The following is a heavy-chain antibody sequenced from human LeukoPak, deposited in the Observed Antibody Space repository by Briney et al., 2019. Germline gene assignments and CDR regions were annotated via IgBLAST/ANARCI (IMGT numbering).Heavy chain of an antibody. CDR3: AKAESVGLELAY. V-gene: IGHV3-23*01. D-gene: IGHD1-1*01. Sequence: GGSLRLSCAASGFTFRSYGMSWVRQAPGKGLEWVSALSGGGSATYYADSVKGRFTIFRDNSKNTLYLQMNSLRAEDTAVYYCAKAESVGLELAYWGQGTLVTVSS. CDR1: GFTFRSYG. J-gene: IGHJ4*02. CDR2: LSGGGSAT.